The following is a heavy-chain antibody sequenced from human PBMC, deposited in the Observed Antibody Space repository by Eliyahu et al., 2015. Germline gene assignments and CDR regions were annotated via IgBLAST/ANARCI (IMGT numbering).Heavy chain of an antibody. CDR1: GGSLSPYY. CDR3: ARGSVVMDV. J-gene: IGHJ6*02. Sequence: QVQLQESGPELVKPSETLSVTCNVSGGSLSPYYWSWIRQSPVKGLEYIGYIYYSGSATYNPSLKSRVTISVDTSKNQFSLSLNSVTAADTAVYYCARGSVVMDVWGQGTTVTVSS. V-gene: IGHV4-59*01. D-gene: IGHD2-21*01. CDR2: IYYSGSA.